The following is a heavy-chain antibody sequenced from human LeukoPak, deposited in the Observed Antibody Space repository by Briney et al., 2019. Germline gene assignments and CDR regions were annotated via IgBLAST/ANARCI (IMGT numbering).Heavy chain of an antibody. Sequence: SETLSLTCTVSGGSISSGSYYWSCIRQPAGKGLEWIGRIYTSGSTNYNPSLKSRVTISVDKSKNQFSLKLSSVTAADTAVYYCAREGGATTYYFDYWGQGTLVTVSS. D-gene: IGHD1-26*01. J-gene: IGHJ4*02. V-gene: IGHV4-61*02. CDR2: IYTSGST. CDR1: GGSISSGSYY. CDR3: AREGGATTYYFDY.